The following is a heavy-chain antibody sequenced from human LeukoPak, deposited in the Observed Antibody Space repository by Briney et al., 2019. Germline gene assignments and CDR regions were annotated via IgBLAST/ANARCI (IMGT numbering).Heavy chain of an antibody. CDR2: ISSSSSTI. CDR3: ASTFGVVTRGAFDI. J-gene: IGHJ3*02. CDR1: GFTFSSYS. V-gene: IGHV3-48*01. D-gene: IGHD3-3*01. Sequence: GGSLRLSCAASGFTFSSYSMNWVRQASGKGLEWVSYISSSSSTIYYADSVKGRFTISRDNAKNSLYLQMNSLRAEDTAVYYCASTFGVVTRGAFDIWGQGTMVTVSS.